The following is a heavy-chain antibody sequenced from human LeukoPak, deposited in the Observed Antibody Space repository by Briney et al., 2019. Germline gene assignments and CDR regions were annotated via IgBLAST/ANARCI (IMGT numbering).Heavy chain of an antibody. CDR3: ARAVAGTTSRFDP. CDR1: GYTFTSYG. J-gene: IGHJ5*02. D-gene: IGHD6-19*01. Sequence: GASVKGSCKASGYTFTSYGINWVRQAPGQGLEWMGWISAYNGNTNYAQKLQGRVTMTTDTSTSTAYMELRSLRSDDTAVYYCARAVAGTTSRFDPWGQGTLVTVSS. V-gene: IGHV1-18*01. CDR2: ISAYNGNT.